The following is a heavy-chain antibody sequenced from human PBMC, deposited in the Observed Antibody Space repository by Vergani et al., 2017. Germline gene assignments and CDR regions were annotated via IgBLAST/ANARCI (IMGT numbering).Heavy chain of an antibody. CDR1: GFTFSDYY. J-gene: IGHJ4*02. V-gene: IGHV3-11*06. Sequence: QVQLVESGGGLVKPGGSLRLSCAASGFTFSDYYMSWIRQAPGKGLEWVSYISSSSSYTNYADSVKGRFTISRDNAKNSLYLQMNSLRAEDTAVYYCARAGYSSSSRDDYWGQGTLVTVSS. CDR2: ISSSSSYT. CDR3: ARAGYSSSSRDDY. D-gene: IGHD6-6*01.